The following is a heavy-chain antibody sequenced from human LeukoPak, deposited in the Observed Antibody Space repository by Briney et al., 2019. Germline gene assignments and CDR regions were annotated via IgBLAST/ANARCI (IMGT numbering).Heavy chain of an antibody. CDR2: IIPIFGTA. J-gene: IGHJ3*02. D-gene: IGHD3-10*01. V-gene: IGHV1-69*06. CDR3: ARGRFGRGAFDI. CDR1: GGTLSSYA. Sequence: GASVKVSCKASGGTLSSYAISWVRQAPGQGLEWMGGIIPIFGTANYAQKFQGRVTITADKSTSTAYMELSSLRSEDTAVYYCARGRFGRGAFDIWGQGTMVTVSS.